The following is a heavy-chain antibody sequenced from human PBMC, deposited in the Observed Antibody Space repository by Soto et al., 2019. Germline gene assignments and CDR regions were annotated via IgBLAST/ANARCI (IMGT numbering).Heavy chain of an antibody. CDR2: ISSSSSTI. D-gene: IGHD2-2*03. CDR1: GFTFSSYS. Sequence: GGSLRLSCAASGFTFSSYSMNWVRQAPGKGLEWVSYISSSSSTIYYADSVKGRFTISRDNAKNSLYLQMNSLRAEDTAVYYCARESLGYCSSTSCYGAYYYYYMDVWGKGTTVTISS. J-gene: IGHJ6*03. V-gene: IGHV3-48*01. CDR3: ARESLGYCSSTSCYGAYYYYYMDV.